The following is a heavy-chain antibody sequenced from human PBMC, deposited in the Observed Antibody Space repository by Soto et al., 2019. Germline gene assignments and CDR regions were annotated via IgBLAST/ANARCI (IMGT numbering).Heavy chain of an antibody. V-gene: IGHV3-48*01. CDR2: ISSSSSTI. J-gene: IGHJ3*02. CDR3: ARDWKRITIFGVATRAFDI. D-gene: IGHD3-3*01. CDR1: GFTFSSYS. Sequence: HPGGSLRLSCAASGFTFSSYSMNWVRQAPGKGLEWVSYISSSSSTIYYADSVKGRFTISRDNAKNSLYLQMNSLRAEDTAVYYCARDWKRITIFGVATRAFDIWGQGTMVTVSS.